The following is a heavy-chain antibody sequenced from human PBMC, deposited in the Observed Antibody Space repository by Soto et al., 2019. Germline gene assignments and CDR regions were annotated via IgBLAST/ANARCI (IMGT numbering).Heavy chain of an antibody. J-gene: IGHJ5*02. CDR3: ARGESGGDWFDP. Sequence: PSETLSLTCAVSVGSMSSGGYSWSWIRQPPGKGLEWIGYIYHSGSTYYNPSLKSRVTISVDRSKNQFSLKLSSVTAADTAVYYCARGESGGDWFDPWGQGTLVTVSS. D-gene: IGHD1-26*01. CDR2: IYHSGST. CDR1: VGSMSSGGYS. V-gene: IGHV4-30-2*01.